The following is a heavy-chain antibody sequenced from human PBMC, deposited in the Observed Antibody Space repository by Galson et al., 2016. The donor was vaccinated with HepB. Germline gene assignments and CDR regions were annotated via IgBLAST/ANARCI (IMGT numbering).Heavy chain of an antibody. CDR3: AKGGASLGITIFGAGSGPDY. D-gene: IGHD3-3*01. Sequence: SLRLSCAASGFTFDDHAMHWVRQAPGKGLEWVSGISWNSGSIGYVDSVKGRFTISRDNAKNSLYLQMHSLRAEDTAFYYCAKGGASLGITIFGAGSGPDYWGQGTLVTVS. CDR2: ISWNSGSI. J-gene: IGHJ4*02. CDR1: GFTFDDHA. V-gene: IGHV3-9*01.